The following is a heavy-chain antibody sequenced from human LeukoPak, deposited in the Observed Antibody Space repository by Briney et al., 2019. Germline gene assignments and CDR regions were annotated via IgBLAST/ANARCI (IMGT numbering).Heavy chain of an antibody. V-gene: IGHV1-24*01. CDR1: GYTLTELS. J-gene: IGHJ5*02. Sequence: ASVKVSCKVSGYTLTELSMHWVRQAPGKGLEWMGGFDPEDGETIYAQKFQGRVTMTEDTSTDTAYMELSSLRSEDTAVYYCATVVEFTSLFGEPPNNWFDPWGQGTLVTVSS. CDR3: ATVVEFTSLFGEPPNNWFDP. D-gene: IGHD3-10*02. CDR2: FDPEDGET.